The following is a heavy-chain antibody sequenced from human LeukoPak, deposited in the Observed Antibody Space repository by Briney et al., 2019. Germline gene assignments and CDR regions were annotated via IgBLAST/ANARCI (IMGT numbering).Heavy chain of an antibody. V-gene: IGHV3-30*04. CDR3: AKDRNFGFLDY. J-gene: IGHJ4*02. CDR1: GFTFSGSA. D-gene: IGHD3-16*01. Sequence: GGSLRLSCAASGFTFSGSAMHWVRQAPGKGLEWVSVISYDGSNQYYADSVKGRFTISRDNSKNTLYLQMNSLRAEDTAVYYCAKDRNFGFLDYWGQGTLVIVSS. CDR2: ISYDGSNQ.